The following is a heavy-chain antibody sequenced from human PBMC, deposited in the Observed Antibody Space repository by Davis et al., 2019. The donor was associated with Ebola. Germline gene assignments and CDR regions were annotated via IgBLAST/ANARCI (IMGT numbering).Heavy chain of an antibody. CDR1: GGTFSSYA. CDR2: IIPILGIA. CDR3: ARVDGYNADYDY. D-gene: IGHD5-24*01. Sequence: SVKVSCKASGGTFSSYAISWVRQAPGQGLEWMGRIIPILGIANYAQKFQGRVTMTRDTSTSTVYMELSSLRSEDTAVYYCARVDGYNADYDYWGQGTLVTVSS. V-gene: IGHV1-69*04. J-gene: IGHJ4*02.